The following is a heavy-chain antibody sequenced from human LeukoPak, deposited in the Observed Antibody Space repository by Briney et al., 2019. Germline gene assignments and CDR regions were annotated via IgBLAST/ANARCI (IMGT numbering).Heavy chain of an antibody. CDR3: ARDFFPIVDSTWYEICY. D-gene: IGHD3-9*01. CDR1: GFTFSSSA. Sequence: GGSLRLSCAASGFTFSSSALCWVRQAPGKGLEWVSDISGSGASTYYADSVKSLFTISRDNSKYTLYLQMGSLRSEDTAVYYCARDFFPIVDSTWYEICYWGQGTLVTVSS. V-gene: IGHV3-23*01. J-gene: IGHJ4*02. CDR2: ISGSGAST.